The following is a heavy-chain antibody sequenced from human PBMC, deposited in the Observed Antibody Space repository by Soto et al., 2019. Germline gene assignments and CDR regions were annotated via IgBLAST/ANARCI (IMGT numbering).Heavy chain of an antibody. CDR2: ISSDGSST. J-gene: IGHJ4*02. Sequence: EVQLVESGGGLIQPGGSLRLSCAASGFTFSSYWMHWVRQAPGRGLVWVSRISSDGSSTSYADSVKGRFTISRDNAKNTLYLQMDRLRADDTAVYYCARERTVAGLDYWGQGTLVTVSS. D-gene: IGHD6-19*01. CDR3: ARERTVAGLDY. CDR1: GFTFSSYW. V-gene: IGHV3-74*01.